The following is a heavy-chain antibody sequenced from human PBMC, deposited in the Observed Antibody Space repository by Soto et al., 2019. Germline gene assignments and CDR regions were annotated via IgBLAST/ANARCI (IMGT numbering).Heavy chain of an antibody. D-gene: IGHD2-15*01. V-gene: IGHV3-23*01. CDR3: AKGYCSGGSCYIIW. J-gene: IGHJ4*02. CDR2: ISGSGGST. Sequence: WGSLRLSCAACGFTVSSYAMSWVRQAPGKGLEWVSAISGSGGSTYYADSVKGRFTISRDNSKNTLYLQMNSLRAEDTAVYYCAKGYCSGGSCYIIWWGQGTLVTVSS. CDR1: GFTVSSYA.